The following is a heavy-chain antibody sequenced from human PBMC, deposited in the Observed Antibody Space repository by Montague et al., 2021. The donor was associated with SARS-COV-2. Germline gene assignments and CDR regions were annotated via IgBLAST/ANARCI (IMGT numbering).Heavy chain of an antibody. J-gene: IGHJ4*02. CDR3: ARDAYSNYGEGNYFDY. CDR2: ISISSSYI. D-gene: IGHD4-11*01. Sequence: SLRLSCAASGFTFSSYFMNWVRQAPGKGPEWVSSISISSSYIYYADSVKGRFTISRDNAKNSLYLQMNSLRAEDTTVYYCARDAYSNYGEGNYFDYWGQGTLVTVSS. CDR1: GFTFSSYF. V-gene: IGHV3-21*01.